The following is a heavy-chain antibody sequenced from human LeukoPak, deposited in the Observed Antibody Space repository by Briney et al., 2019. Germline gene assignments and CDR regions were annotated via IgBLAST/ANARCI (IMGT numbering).Heavy chain of an antibody. D-gene: IGHD3-22*01. CDR2: ISAYNGNT. J-gene: IGHJ6*03. CDR1: GYTFTSYG. V-gene: IGHV1-18*01. Sequence: ASVKVSCKASGYTFTSYGISWVRQAPGQGLEWMGWISAYNGNTNYAQKLQGRVTMTTDTSTSTAYMELRSLRSDDTAVYYCARHYGDYYDSSGYLPGFAYYMDVWGKGTTVTVSS. CDR3: ARHYGDYYDSSGYLPGFAYYMDV.